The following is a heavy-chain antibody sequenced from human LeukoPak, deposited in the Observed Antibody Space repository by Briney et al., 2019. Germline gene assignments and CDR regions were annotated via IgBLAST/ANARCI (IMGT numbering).Heavy chain of an antibody. CDR1: GYTFTSYA. V-gene: IGHV7-4-1*02. D-gene: IGHD2-2*01. CDR3: AKQGPGYCGSTSCYGVDY. J-gene: IGHJ4*02. CDR2: INTNNENP. Sequence: ASVKVSCKASGYTFTSYAMNWVRQAPGQGLERMGWINTNNENPKYAQGFTGRFVFSLDTSVSTAYLQISSLKPEDTAVYYCAKQGPGYCGSTSCYGVDYWGQGTLGTVSS.